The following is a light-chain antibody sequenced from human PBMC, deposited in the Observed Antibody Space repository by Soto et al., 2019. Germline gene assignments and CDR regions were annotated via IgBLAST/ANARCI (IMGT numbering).Light chain of an antibody. CDR3: QQFGSSPGLT. V-gene: IGKV3-20*01. Sequence: EIVLTQSPATLSLSPGERATLSCRASQSINNRSLAWYKQKPGQATRLLIYAASSRTTGIPDRFRGSGSGTDFTPTISRLEPEDCAVYYCQQFGSSPGLTFGPGTRVDI. CDR1: QSINNRS. J-gene: IGKJ3*01. CDR2: AAS.